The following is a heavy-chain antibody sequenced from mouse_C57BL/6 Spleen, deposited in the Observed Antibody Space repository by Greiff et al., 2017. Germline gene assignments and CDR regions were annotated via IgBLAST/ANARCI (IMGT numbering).Heavy chain of an antibody. Sequence: VQLQQSGAELVKPGASVKISCKASGYAFSSYWMNWVKQRPGKGLEWIGQIYPGDGDTNYNGKFKGKATLTADQSSSTAYMQLSSLTSEDSAVYFGASAVGYYYGSSSGAYYFDYWGQGTTLTVSS. J-gene: IGHJ2*01. D-gene: IGHD1-1*01. CDR1: GYAFSSYW. CDR2: IYPGDGDT. CDR3: ASAVGYYYGSSSGAYYFDY. V-gene: IGHV1-80*01.